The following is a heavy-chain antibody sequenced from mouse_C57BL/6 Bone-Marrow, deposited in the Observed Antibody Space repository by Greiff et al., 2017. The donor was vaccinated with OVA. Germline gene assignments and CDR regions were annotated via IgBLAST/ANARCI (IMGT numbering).Heavy chain of an antibody. D-gene: IGHD1-1*01. Sequence: VKLQQSGAELVRPGASVKLSCKASGYTFTDYYINWVKQRPGQGLEWIARIYPGSGNTYYNEKFKGKATLTAEKSSSTAYMQLSSLTSEDSAVYFCARRYYGSSYYFDYWGQGTTLTVSS. J-gene: IGHJ2*01. CDR3: ARRYYGSSYYFDY. CDR1: GYTFTDYY. CDR2: IYPGSGNT. V-gene: IGHV1-76*01.